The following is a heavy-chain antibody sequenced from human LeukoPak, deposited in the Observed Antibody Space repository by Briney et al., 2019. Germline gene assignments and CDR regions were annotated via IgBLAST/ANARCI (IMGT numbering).Heavy chain of an antibody. CDR3: ARSYGGAPRPLIDY. J-gene: IGHJ4*02. D-gene: IGHD3-10*01. CDR2: ISAYNGNT. V-gene: IGHV1-18*01. CDR1: GYTFTSYG. Sequence: ASVKVSCKASGYTFTSYGISWVRQAPGQGLESMGWISAYNGNTNYAQKLQGRVTMTTDTSTSTAYMELRSLRSDDTAVYCCARSYGGAPRPLIDYWGQGTLVTVSS.